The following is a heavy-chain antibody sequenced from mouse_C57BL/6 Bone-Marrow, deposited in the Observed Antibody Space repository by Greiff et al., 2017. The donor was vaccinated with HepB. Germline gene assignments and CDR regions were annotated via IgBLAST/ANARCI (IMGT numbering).Heavy chain of an antibody. Sequence: EVHLVESGGGLVQPKGSLKLSCAASGFTFNTYAMHWVRQAPGKGLEWVARIRSKSSNYATYYADSVKDRFTISRDDSQSMLYLQMNNLKTEDTAMYYCVRDLGYDYDGGFAYWGQGTLVTVSA. CDR2: IRSKSSNYAT. CDR3: VRDLGYDYDGGFAY. CDR1: GFTFNTYA. D-gene: IGHD2-4*01. V-gene: IGHV10-3*01. J-gene: IGHJ3*01.